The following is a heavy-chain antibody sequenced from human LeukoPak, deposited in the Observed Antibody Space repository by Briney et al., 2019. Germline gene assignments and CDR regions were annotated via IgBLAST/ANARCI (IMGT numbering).Heavy chain of an antibody. Sequence: GGSRKISFKGSGCSFTSYWIGWVRPVPGKGVEWMGIIYPGDSDTRYSPSFQGQLTISADKSISTAYLQWSSLKASDTAMYYCARHNLRVDYWGQGTLVTVSS. CDR2: IYPGDSDT. CDR1: GCSFTSYW. V-gene: IGHV5-51*01. CDR3: ARHNLRVDY. D-gene: IGHD4-17*01. J-gene: IGHJ4*02.